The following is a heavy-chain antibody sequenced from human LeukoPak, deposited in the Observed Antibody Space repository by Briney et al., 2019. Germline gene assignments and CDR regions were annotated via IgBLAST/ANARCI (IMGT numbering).Heavy chain of an antibody. CDR2: VWHDGSNR. CDR1: GFPFSSYV. V-gene: IGHV3-33*06. D-gene: IGHD3-10*01. Sequence: GGSLRLSCTAPGFPFSSYVLPWLRQAPGKGVEWVALVWHDGSNRYCADAEKGRFTISRDNSRNTVYLQMNSLRAEDTAVYYCAKELFGSGSCPDYWGQGTLVTVSS. J-gene: IGHJ4*02. CDR3: AKELFGSGSCPDY.